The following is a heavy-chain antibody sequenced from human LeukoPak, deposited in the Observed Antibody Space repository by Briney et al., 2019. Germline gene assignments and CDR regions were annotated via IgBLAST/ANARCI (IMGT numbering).Heavy chain of an antibody. CDR3: AKVRIEYSSSSHYFDY. D-gene: IGHD6-6*01. V-gene: IGHV3-23*01. CDR2: ISGSGGST. CDR1: GFTFSSYA. J-gene: IGHJ4*02. Sequence: GGSLRLSCAASGFTFSSYAMSWVRQAPGKGLEWVSAISGSGGSTYYADSVKGRFTISRDNSKNTLYLQMNSLRAEDTAVYYCAKVRIEYSSSSHYFDYWGQGTLVTVSS.